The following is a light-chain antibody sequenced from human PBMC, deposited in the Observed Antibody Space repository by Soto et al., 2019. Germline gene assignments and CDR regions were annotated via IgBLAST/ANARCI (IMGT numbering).Light chain of an antibody. Sequence: DIQLTQSPSFLSASVGDRVTITCRASQGISSYLAWYQQKPGKAPNLLIHTASTLQTGVPSRFSGSASGTEFTLTISSLQPEDFATYYCQQRHSYPITFGQGTRLELK. CDR3: QQRHSYPIT. CDR1: QGISSY. J-gene: IGKJ5*01. V-gene: IGKV1-9*01. CDR2: TAS.